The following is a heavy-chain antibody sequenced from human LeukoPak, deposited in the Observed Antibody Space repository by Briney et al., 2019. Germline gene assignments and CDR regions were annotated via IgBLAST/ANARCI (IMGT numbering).Heavy chain of an antibody. J-gene: IGHJ4*02. Sequence: PGGSLRLSCVASGFTFRSYWMSWVRQAPGKGLEWVATIKQDGSEKYYVDSVKGRFTTSRDIAQNSLYLQMNSPRAEDTAVYFCARDAGYDFWTGYYDFWGQGTLVTVSS. CDR3: ARDAGYDFWTGYYDF. D-gene: IGHD3-3*01. V-gene: IGHV3-7*05. CDR2: IKQDGSEK. CDR1: GFTFRSYW.